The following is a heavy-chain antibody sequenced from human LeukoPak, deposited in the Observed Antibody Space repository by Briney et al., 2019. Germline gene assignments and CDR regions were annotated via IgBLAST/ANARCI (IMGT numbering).Heavy chain of an antibody. Sequence: SETLSLTCTVSGGSITTYYWSWLRQSPGRGLEWIGYIHHSVSPTYNPSLKSRVTISVDTSKNQFSLKLSSVTAADTAVYYCARGPGGSCYSVHCARDYWGQGTLVTVSS. CDR1: GGSITTYY. D-gene: IGHD2-15*01. V-gene: IGHV4-59*12. CDR2: IHHSVSP. CDR3: ARGPGGSCYSVHCARDY. J-gene: IGHJ4*02.